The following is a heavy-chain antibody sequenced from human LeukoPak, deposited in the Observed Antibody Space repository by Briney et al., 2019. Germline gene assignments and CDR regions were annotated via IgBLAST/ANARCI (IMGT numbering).Heavy chain of an antibody. CDR2: IYYSGST. CDR3: ARLGQWPIDY. D-gene: IGHD6-19*01. Sequence: SETLSLTCTVSGGSISSYYWSWIRQPPGKGLEWIGYIYYSGSTNYNPSLKSRVTISVDMSKNQFSLKLSSVTAADTAVYYCARLGQWPIDYWGQGTLVTVSS. J-gene: IGHJ4*02. V-gene: IGHV4-59*01. CDR1: GGSISSYY.